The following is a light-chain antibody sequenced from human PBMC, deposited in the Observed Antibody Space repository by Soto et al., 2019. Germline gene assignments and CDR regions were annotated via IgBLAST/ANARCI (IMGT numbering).Light chain of an antibody. CDR2: DVS. Sequence: QSVRAQPRSVSGSPGQSVTMSCTGTSSDDGGYNYVSWYQQHPGKAPKLMIYDVSKRPSGVPDRFSGSKSGNTASLTISGLQAEDEADYYCCSYAGSYTVVFGGGTKLTVL. J-gene: IGLJ2*01. CDR3: CSYAGSYTVV. V-gene: IGLV2-11*01. CDR1: SSDDGGYNY.